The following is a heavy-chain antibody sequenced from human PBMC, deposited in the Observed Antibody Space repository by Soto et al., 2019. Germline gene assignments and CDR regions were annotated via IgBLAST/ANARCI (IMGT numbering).Heavy chain of an antibody. Sequence: LRLSCAASGFTFTSYAMSWVRLTPGKGLEWVSAISGSGSNTFYADSVRGRFTISRDNSKNTVFLQMNNLRAEDTAVYFCARDRAPFDYWGQGTRVTVSS. J-gene: IGHJ4*02. CDR1: GFTFTSYA. D-gene: IGHD1-26*01. CDR3: ARDRAPFDY. V-gene: IGHV3-23*01. CDR2: ISGSGSNT.